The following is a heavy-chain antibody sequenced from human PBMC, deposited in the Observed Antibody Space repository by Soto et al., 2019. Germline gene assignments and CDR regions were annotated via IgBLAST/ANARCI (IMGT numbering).Heavy chain of an antibody. V-gene: IGHV4-30-4*01. CDR1: GGSISSGDYY. D-gene: IGHD5-12*01. Sequence: SETLSLTCTVSGGSISSGDYYWSWIRQPPGKGLEWIGYIYYSGSTYYNQSLRSRVTISVDTSKNHFSLKLSSVTAADTAVYYCASSVGSGYDLSGSYYCGMDVWGQGTTVTVSS. J-gene: IGHJ6*02. CDR3: ASSVGSGYDLSGSYYCGMDV. CDR2: IYYSGST.